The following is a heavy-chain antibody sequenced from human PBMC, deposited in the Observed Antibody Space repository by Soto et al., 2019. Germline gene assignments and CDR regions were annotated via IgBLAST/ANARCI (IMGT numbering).Heavy chain of an antibody. CDR2: IYYSGST. CDR1: GGSISSYY. CDR3: ARGKCGGGSCYYYGVDV. D-gene: IGHD2-15*01. Sequence: QVQLQESGPGLVKPSETLSLTCTVSGGSISSYYWSWILQPPGKGLEWIGYIYYSGSTNYNPSLKSRVTISVDTSKNQFSLKLSSVTAADTAVYYCARGKCGGGSCYYYGVDVWGQGTTVTVSS. V-gene: IGHV4-59*01. J-gene: IGHJ6*02.